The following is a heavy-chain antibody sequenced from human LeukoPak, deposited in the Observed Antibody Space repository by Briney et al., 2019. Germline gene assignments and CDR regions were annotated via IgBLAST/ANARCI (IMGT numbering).Heavy chain of an antibody. D-gene: IGHD3-22*01. CDR1: GGSISSYY. CDR2: IYYSGST. V-gene: IGHV4-59*08. Sequence: SETLSLTCTVSGGSISSYYWSWIRQPPGKGLEWIGYIYYSGSTNYNPSLKSRVTISVDTSKNQFSLKLSSVTAADTAAYYCARRPRKDSSGYYYYGMDVWGQGTTVTVSS. CDR3: ARRPRKDSSGYYYYGMDV. J-gene: IGHJ6*02.